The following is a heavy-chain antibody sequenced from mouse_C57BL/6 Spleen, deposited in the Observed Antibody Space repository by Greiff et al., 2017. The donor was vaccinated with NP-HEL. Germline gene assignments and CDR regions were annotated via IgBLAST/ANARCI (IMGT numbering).Heavy chain of an antibody. D-gene: IGHD2-5*01. CDR1: GYTFTSYW. CDR3: ARGDYYSNYGAMDY. CDR2: IDHSDSYT. J-gene: IGHJ4*01. V-gene: IGHV1-69*01. Sequence: VQLQQSGAELVMPGASVKLSCKASGYTFTSYWMHWVKQRPGQGLEWIGEIDHSDSYTNYNQKFKGKSTLTVDKSYSTAYMQLSSLTSEDSAVYYCARGDYYSNYGAMDYWGQGTSVTVSS.